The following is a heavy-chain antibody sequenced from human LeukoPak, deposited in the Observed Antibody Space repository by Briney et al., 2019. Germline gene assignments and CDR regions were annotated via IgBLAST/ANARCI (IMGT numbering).Heavy chain of an antibody. CDR3: ARAATLWDGPDGGGFDY. CDR2: IIPILGIA. V-gene: IGHV1-69*04. D-gene: IGHD5-12*01. Sequence: ASVKVSCKASGGTFSSYAISWVRQAPGQGLEWMGRIIPILGIANYAQKFQGRVTITADKSTSTVYMELSSLRSEDTAEYYCARAATLWDGPDGGGFDYWGQGTLVTVSS. CDR1: GGTFSSYA. J-gene: IGHJ4*02.